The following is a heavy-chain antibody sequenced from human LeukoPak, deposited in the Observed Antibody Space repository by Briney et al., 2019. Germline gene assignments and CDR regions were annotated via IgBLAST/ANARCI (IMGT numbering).Heavy chain of an antibody. CDR2: ISSSGSTI. J-gene: IGHJ3*02. D-gene: IGHD3-10*01. CDR1: GFTFSDYY. Sequence: GGSLRLSCAASGFTFSDYYMSWIRQAPGKGLEWVSYISSSGSTIYYADSVRGRFTISRDNAKNSLYLQMNSLRAEDTAVYYCASLCGSGSFHNAFDIWGQGTMVTVSS. CDR3: ASLCGSGSFHNAFDI. V-gene: IGHV3-11*04.